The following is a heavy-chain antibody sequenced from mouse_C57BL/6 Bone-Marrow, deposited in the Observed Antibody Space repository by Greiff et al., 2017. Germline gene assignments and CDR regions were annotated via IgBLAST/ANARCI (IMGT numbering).Heavy chain of an antibody. CDR2: IWTGGGT. V-gene: IGHV2-9-1*01. J-gene: IGHJ4*01. Sequence: VKLVESGPGLVAPSQSLSITCTVSGFSLTSYAISWVRKPPGKGLEWLGVIWTGGGTNYNSALKSRLSISKDNSKSQVFLKMNSLQTDDTARYYCARVYGSSDYYAMDYGGQGTSVTVSS. CDR3: ARVYGSSDYYAMDY. D-gene: IGHD1-1*01. CDR1: GFSLTSYA.